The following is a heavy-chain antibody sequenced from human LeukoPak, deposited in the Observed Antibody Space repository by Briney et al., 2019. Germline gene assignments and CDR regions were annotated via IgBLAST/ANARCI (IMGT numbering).Heavy chain of an antibody. D-gene: IGHD2-15*01. CDR3: ARAYCSGGSCYRAYYHGMDV. CDR1: GGSISSGDYF. CDR2: IYYSGST. J-gene: IGHJ6*02. V-gene: IGHV4-30-4*01. Sequence: SETLSLTCIVSGGSISSGDYFWSWIRQPPGKGPEWNEYIYYSGSTYSNPSLKSRVTISVDTSKHQFSLKLSSVTAADTAVYYCARAYCSGGSCYRAYYHGMDVWGQGTTVTVS.